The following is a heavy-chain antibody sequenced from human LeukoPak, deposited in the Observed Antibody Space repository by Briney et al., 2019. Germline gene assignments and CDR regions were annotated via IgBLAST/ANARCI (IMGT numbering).Heavy chain of an antibody. Sequence: SVKVSCKASGSTFSSYAISWVRQAPGQGLEWMGGIIPIFGTANYAQKFQGRVTITADESTSTAYMELSSLRSEDTAVYYCARDSTNRKIFDYWGQGTLVTVSS. D-gene: IGHD1-14*01. CDR3: ARDSTNRKIFDY. J-gene: IGHJ4*02. V-gene: IGHV1-69*13. CDR1: GSTFSSYA. CDR2: IIPIFGTA.